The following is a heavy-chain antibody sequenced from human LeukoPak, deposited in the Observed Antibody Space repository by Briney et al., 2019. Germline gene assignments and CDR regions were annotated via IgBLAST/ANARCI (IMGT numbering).Heavy chain of an antibody. Sequence: GSLRLSCVASGFPFSSYWMTWVRQAPGKGLEWVANIEQDGSKKSYVDSVKGRFTISRDNAKNSLYLQMNCLRAEDTAIYYCTRVGYIDEGIDYWGQGTLVTVSS. CDR3: TRVGYIDEGIDY. V-gene: IGHV3-7*04. CDR1: GFPFSSYW. D-gene: IGHD5-24*01. CDR2: IEQDGSKK. J-gene: IGHJ4*02.